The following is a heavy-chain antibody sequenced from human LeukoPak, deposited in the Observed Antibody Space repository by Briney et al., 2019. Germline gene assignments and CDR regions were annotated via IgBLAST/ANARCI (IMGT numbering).Heavy chain of an antibody. D-gene: IGHD3-22*01. J-gene: IGHJ4*02. V-gene: IGHV1-69*05. CDR3: ASTSRGTHYYDSSGYYGY. Sequence: SVKVSCKTSGYTFTNYGISWVRQAPGQGLEWMGRIIPIFGTANYAQKFQGRVTITTDESTSTAYMELSSLRSEDTAVYYCASTSRGTHYYDSSGYYGYWGQGTLDTVSS. CDR2: IIPIFGTA. CDR1: GYTFTNYG.